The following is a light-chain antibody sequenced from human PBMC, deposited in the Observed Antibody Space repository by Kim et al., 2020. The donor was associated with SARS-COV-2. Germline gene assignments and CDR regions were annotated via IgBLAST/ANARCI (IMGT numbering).Light chain of an antibody. V-gene: IGKV1-9*01. Sequence: AAVGDSVTITCRASQAINTYLAWYQQKPGKAPKLLIYGASTLHSGVPSRFSGSGSGTEFTLTINSLQPEDLATYYCQQLNSYPITFGQGTRLEIK. J-gene: IGKJ5*01. CDR1: QAINTY. CDR3: QQLNSYPIT. CDR2: GAS.